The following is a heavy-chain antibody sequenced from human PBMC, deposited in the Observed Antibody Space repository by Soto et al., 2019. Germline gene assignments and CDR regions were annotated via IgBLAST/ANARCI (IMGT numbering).Heavy chain of an antibody. Sequence: GGSLRLSCAASGFTFSSYAMHWVRQAPGKGLEWVAVISYDGSNKYYADSVKGRFTISRDNSKNTLYLQMNSLRAEDTAVYYCARDPLCSSSLCIYFDYWGQGTLVTVSS. CDR1: GFTFSSYA. V-gene: IGHV3-30-3*01. CDR2: ISYDGSNK. CDR3: ARDPLCSSSLCIYFDY. J-gene: IGHJ4*02. D-gene: IGHD6-6*01.